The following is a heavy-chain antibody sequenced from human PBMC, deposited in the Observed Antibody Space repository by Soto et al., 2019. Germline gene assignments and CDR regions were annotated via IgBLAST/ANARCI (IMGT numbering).Heavy chain of an antibody. V-gene: IGHV2-5*02. D-gene: IGHD3-16*02. CDR1: GFSLSTSGVG. CDR2: IYWDDDK. CDR3: AHLRHWGSDRYQNYDYYMDV. Sequence: KESGPTLVKPTQTLTLTCTFSGFSLSTSGVGVGWIRQPPGKALEWLALIYWDDDKRYSPFLKSRLTITKDTSKNQVVLTMTNMDPVDTATYYCAHLRHWGSDRYQNYDYYMDVWGKGTTVTVSS. J-gene: IGHJ6*03.